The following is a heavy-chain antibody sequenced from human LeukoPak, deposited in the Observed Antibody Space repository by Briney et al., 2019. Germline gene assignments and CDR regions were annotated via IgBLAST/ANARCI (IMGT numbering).Heavy chain of an antibody. V-gene: IGHV1-69*01. CDR1: GGTFSSYA. J-gene: IGHJ4*02. CDR3: ARGYCSGGSCHLFDY. D-gene: IGHD2-15*01. Sequence: EASVKVSCKASGGTFSSYAISWVRQAPGQGLEWMGGIIPIFGTASYAQKFQGRVTITADESTSTAYMELSSLRSEDTAVYYCARGYCSGGSCHLFDYWGQGTLVTVSS. CDR2: IIPIFGTA.